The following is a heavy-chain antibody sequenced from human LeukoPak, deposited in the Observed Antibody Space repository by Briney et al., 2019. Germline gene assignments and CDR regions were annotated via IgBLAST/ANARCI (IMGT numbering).Heavy chain of an antibody. V-gene: IGHV3-48*01. CDR1: GFTFSSYS. D-gene: IGHD6-19*01. Sequence: GGSLRLSCAASGFTFSSYSMNWVRQAPGKGLEWVSYISSSSSTIYYADSVKGRFTISRDNAKNSLYLQMNSLRAEDTAVYYCARGRRSSGRDAVDYWGQGTLVTVSS. CDR3: ARGRRSSGRDAVDY. CDR2: ISSSSSTI. J-gene: IGHJ4*02.